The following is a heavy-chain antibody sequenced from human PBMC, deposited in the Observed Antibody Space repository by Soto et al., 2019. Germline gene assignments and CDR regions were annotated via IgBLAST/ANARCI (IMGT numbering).Heavy chain of an antibody. V-gene: IGHV1-2*02. D-gene: IGHD3-3*02. Sequence: GPSVKVSCKASGYTFTGYYMHWVRQAPGQGLEWMGWINPNSSGTNYAQKFQGRVTMTRDTSISTAYMELSRLRSGDTAVYYCARALATHDYYYYGMDVWGQGTTVTVSS. CDR2: INPNSSGT. CDR1: GYTFTGYY. J-gene: IGHJ6*02. CDR3: ARALATHDYYYYGMDV.